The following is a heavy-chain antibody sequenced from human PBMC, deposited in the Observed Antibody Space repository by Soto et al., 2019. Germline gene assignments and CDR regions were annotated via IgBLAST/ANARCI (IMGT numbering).Heavy chain of an antibody. V-gene: IGHV2-5*02. CDR3: AHLAFCCGSCYYFDY. J-gene: IGHJ4*02. CDR1: GFSLSTSGVG. Sequence: QITLKESGPTLVKPTQTLTLTCTFSGFSLSTSGVGVGWIRQPPGKALEWLALLFWDDDDRYSPSLKSRLTITKDSSKDQVVLTMTNMDPVDTATYFCAHLAFCCGSCYYFDYWGLGTMVTVSS. D-gene: IGHD2-15*01. CDR2: LFWDDDD.